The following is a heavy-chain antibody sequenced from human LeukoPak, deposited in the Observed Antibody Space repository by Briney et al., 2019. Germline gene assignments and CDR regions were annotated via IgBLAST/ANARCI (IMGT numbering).Heavy chain of an antibody. V-gene: IGHV4-59*11. D-gene: IGHD3-22*01. CDR2: SYYSGTT. Sequence: SETLSLTCNVSGGSITSHSWNWIRQSPGKGLECIGYSYYSGTTNYNPSLKSRVTISVDKSKNQFSLKLSSVTAADTAVYYCARSVRVYYDSSGYYYKWDYWGQGTLVTVSS. CDR1: GGSITSHS. J-gene: IGHJ4*02. CDR3: ARSVRVYYDSSGYYYKWDY.